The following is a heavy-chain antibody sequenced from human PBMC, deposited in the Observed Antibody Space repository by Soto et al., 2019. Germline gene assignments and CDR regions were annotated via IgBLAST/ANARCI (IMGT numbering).Heavy chain of an antibody. CDR1: GFTFSNYA. CDR3: AKGSGAVATTRGFDH. J-gene: IGHJ4*02. CDR2: ISGSGST. Sequence: EVQLSDSGGDLVQPGGSLRLSCAASGFTFSNYAMTWVRQAPGKGLEWVSAISGSGSTFYANSVKGRFTISRDNSKNTLFLQMNSLRAEDTAVYYCAKGSGAVATTRGFDHWGQGTLVTVSS. D-gene: IGHD6-19*01. V-gene: IGHV3-23*01.